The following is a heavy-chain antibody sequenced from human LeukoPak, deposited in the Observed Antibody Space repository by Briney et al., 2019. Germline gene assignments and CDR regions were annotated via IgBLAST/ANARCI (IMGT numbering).Heavy chain of an antibody. D-gene: IGHD2-21*01. CDR1: GFTFSSYI. CDR2: ISSSSSYI. J-gene: IGHJ6*02. Sequence: GGSLRLSCAASGFTFSSYIINWVRQAPGKGLEWFSAISSSSSYIYYADSVKGRFTISRDNATNSLYLQMNSLRAEDTAVYYCARGPSKPYSYGPGGLDYYYYGMDVWGQGTTVTVSS. CDR3: ARGPSKPYSYGPGGLDYYYYGMDV. V-gene: IGHV3-21*01.